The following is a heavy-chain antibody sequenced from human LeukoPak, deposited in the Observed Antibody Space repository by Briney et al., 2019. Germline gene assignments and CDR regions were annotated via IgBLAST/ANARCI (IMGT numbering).Heavy chain of an antibody. Sequence: RGSLRLSCAASGFTFSTYAMHWVRQAPGKGLEWVVAITSDGSKKYYADSVKGRITISRDNSKSSLYLQMNSLTPEDTAVYYCARTALRYYGSGSFSLDVFDIWGQGTMVTVSS. D-gene: IGHD3-10*01. CDR2: ITSDGSKK. CDR3: ARTALRYYGSGSFSLDVFDI. CDR1: GFTFSTYA. J-gene: IGHJ3*02. V-gene: IGHV3-30-3*01.